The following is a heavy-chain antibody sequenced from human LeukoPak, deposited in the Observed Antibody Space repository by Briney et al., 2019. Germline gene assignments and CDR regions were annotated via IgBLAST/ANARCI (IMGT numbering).Heavy chain of an antibody. D-gene: IGHD6-6*01. CDR2: ISGSGGST. CDR1: GFTFSSYA. J-gene: IGHJ4*02. Sequence: GGSLRLSCAASGFTFSSYAMSWARQAPGKGLEWVSAISGSGGSTYYADSVKGRFTISRDNSKNTLYLQMNSLRAEDTAVYYCAKDLRPTRSSSYYGGQGTLVTVSS. V-gene: IGHV3-23*01. CDR3: AKDLRPTRSSSYY.